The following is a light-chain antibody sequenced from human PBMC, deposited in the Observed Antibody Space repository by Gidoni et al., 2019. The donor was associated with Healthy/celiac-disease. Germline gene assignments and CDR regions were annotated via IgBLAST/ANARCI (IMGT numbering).Light chain of an antibody. CDR1: SSDVGGYNY. Sequence: QSALTQPASVSGSPGQSIPISCTGTSSDVGGYNYVSWYQQHPGKAPKLMIYDVSNRPSGVSNRFSGSKSGNTASLTISGLQAEDEADYYCSSYTSSSTLGYVFGTGTKVTV. CDR2: DVS. CDR3: SSYTSSSTLGYV. J-gene: IGLJ1*01. V-gene: IGLV2-14*03.